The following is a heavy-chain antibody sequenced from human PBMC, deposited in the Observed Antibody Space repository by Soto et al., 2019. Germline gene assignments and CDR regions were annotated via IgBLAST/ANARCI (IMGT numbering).Heavy chain of an antibody. J-gene: IGHJ5*01. V-gene: IGHV4-30-4*01. CDR2: IYKSATT. Sequence: SETLSLTCSVSGDSISSVDYFWAWIRQPPGRALEYIGYIYKSATTYCGPSFESRVAISLDTSKSQFSLNVTSVTAADTAVYFCARGRYCLTGRCFPNWFDSWGQGTLVTVSS. CDR1: GDSISSVDYF. D-gene: IGHD2-15*01. CDR3: ARGRYCLTGRCFPNWFDS.